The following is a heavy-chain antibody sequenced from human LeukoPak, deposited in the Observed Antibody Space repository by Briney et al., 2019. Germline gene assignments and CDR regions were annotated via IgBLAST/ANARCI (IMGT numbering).Heavy chain of an antibody. Sequence: SETLSLTCTVSGYPISSGYYWGWIRQPPGKGLEWIGGIYHRGSTYYNPSLKSRVTISVDTSKNQFSLKLNSVTAADTAVYYCARYRNCGSDCYDAFDIWGQGTMVTVSS. CDR1: GYPISSGYY. CDR2: IYHRGST. V-gene: IGHV4-38-2*02. D-gene: IGHD2-21*02. J-gene: IGHJ3*02. CDR3: ARYRNCGSDCYDAFDI.